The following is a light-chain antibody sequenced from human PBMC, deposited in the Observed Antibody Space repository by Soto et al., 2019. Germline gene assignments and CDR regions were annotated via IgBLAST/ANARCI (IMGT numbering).Light chain of an antibody. CDR2: ETS. J-gene: IGKJ2*01. V-gene: IGKV3-20*01. Sequence: EIVLTQSPATLSLSPGERATLSCRASQSVSSYLAWYQQKPGQAPRLLIYETSTRAAGIPDRFSGSRSGTDFTLAISRLEPEDFAVYFCHHYGSTPYIFGQGTKVDIK. CDR3: HHYGSTPYI. CDR1: QSVSSY.